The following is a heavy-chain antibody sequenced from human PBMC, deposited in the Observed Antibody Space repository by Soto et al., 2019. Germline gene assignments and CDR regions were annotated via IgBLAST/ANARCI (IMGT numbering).Heavy chain of an antibody. J-gene: IGHJ6*04. CDR3: ARGYIGSYYGYYYYYAMDV. CDR1: GYTFTSYY. CDR2: INPSGGST. V-gene: IGHV1-46*01. D-gene: IGHD1-26*01. Sequence: ASVKVSCKASGYTFTSYYMHWVRQAPGQGLEWMGIINPSGGSTSYAQKFQGRVTMTRDTSTSTVYMELSSLRSEDTAVYSCARGYIGSYYGYYYYYAMDVWGKGTTVTVSS.